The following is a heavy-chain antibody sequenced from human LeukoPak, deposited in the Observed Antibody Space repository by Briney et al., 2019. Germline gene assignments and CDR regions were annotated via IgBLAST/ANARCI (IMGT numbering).Heavy chain of an antibody. D-gene: IGHD3-22*01. Sequence: PGRSLRLSCAASGFTFSSYAMHWVRQAPGKGLEWVAVISYDGSNKYYADSVKGRFTISRDNSKNTLCLQMNSLRAEDTAVYYCARNAYDSSGYSFDYWGQGTLVTVSS. CDR3: ARNAYDSSGYSFDY. J-gene: IGHJ4*02. CDR2: ISYDGSNK. V-gene: IGHV3-30-3*01. CDR1: GFTFSSYA.